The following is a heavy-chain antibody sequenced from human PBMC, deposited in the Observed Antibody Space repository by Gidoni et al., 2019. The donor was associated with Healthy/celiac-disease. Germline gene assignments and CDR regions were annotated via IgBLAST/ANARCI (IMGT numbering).Heavy chain of an antibody. V-gene: IGHV3-30*18. CDR1: SSYG. Sequence: SSYGMHWVRQAPGKGLGWVAVIAYDGSNKYYADSVKGRFTISRDNSKNTLYLQLNSLRAEDTSVYYCAKDPVGYWGQGTLVTVSS. J-gene: IGHJ4*02. CDR3: AKDPVGY. D-gene: IGHD1-26*01. CDR2: IAYDGSNK.